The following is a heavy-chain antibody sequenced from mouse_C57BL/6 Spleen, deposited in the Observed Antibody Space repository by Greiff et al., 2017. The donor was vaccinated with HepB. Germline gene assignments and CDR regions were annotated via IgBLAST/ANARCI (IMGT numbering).Heavy chain of an antibody. CDR3: ARYMSNWVFAY. V-gene: IGHV7-3*01. D-gene: IGHD4-1*01. CDR2: IRNKANGYTT. Sequence: EVQLVESGGGLVQPGGSLSLSCAASGFTFTDYYMSWVRQPPGKALEWLGFIRNKANGYTTEYSASVKGRFTISRDNSQSILYLQMNALRAEDSATYYCARYMSNWVFAYWGQGTLVTVSA. J-gene: IGHJ3*01. CDR1: GFTFTDYY.